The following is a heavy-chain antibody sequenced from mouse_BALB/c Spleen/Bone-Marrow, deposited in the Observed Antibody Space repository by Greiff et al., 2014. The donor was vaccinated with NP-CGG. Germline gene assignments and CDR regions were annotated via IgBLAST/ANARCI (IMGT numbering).Heavy chain of an antibody. D-gene: IGHD1-1*01. V-gene: IGHV2-9*02. CDR3: ARASYYYGSGYDY. Sequence: QVQLKQSGPGLVAPSQSLSITCTVSGFSLTDYGVHWVRQPPGKGLEWLGIIGIGGSTNYNSALMSRVSIDKDNSKSQVFLKMNSLQTDDTAMYFCARASYYYGSGYDYWGQGTTLTVSS. CDR1: GFSLTDYG. CDR2: IGIGGST. J-gene: IGHJ2*01.